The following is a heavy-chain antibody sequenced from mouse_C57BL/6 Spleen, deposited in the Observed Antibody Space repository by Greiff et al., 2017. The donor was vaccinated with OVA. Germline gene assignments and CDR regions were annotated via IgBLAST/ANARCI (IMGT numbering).Heavy chain of an antibody. Sequence: QVQLKQPGAELVKPGASVKLSCKASGYTFTSYWMHWVKQRPGQGLEWIGMIHPNRGSTNYNEKFKSKATLTVEKSSSTAYMQLSSLTSEDSAVYYCAREGLDYGNLFDYWGQGTTLTVSS. J-gene: IGHJ2*01. CDR2: IHPNRGST. CDR3: AREGLDYGNLFDY. V-gene: IGHV1-64*01. D-gene: IGHD2-1*01. CDR1: GYTFTSYW.